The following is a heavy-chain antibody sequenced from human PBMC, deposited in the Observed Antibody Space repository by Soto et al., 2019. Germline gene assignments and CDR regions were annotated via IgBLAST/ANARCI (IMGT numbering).Heavy chain of an antibody. V-gene: IGHV3-23*01. J-gene: IGHJ5*01. CDR1: GFTFSTYA. CDR2: ISGSGGST. D-gene: IGHD4-17*01. Sequence: EVQLLESGGGLVQPGGSLRLSFAASGFTFSTYAMSWVRQPPGKGREWVSAISGSGGSTYYADSVKGRFTISRDNSKNTLYLQMNSLRAEDTAVYYCAKPSVPRPRKTVTFDFWGQGTLVTVSS. CDR3: AKPSVPRPRKTVTFDF.